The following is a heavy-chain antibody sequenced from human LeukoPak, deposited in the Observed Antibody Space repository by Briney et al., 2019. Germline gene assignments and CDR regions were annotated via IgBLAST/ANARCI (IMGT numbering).Heavy chain of an antibody. V-gene: IGHV3-48*03. CDR2: ISSSGSTI. CDR1: GFTFSSYE. D-gene: IGHD1-26*01. Sequence: GGSLRLSCAASGFTFSSYEMNWVRQAPGKGLEWVSYISSSGSTIYYADSVKGRFIITRDNFKNTLYLQMNSLRLEDMAVYYCAKPSGSGVDYWGRGTRVTVSS. J-gene: IGHJ4*02. CDR3: AKPSGSGVDY.